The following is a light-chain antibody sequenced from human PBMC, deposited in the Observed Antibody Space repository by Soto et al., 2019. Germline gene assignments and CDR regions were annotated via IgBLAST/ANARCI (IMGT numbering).Light chain of an antibody. Sequence: QPVLTQSSSASASLGSSVKLTCTLSSGHRTYVIAWHQQQPGKAPRYLMKLEGSGNYNKGSGVPDRFSGSSSGADRYLTISNLQHEDEADYFCETWDSNVWVFGGGTKLTVL. V-gene: IGLV4-60*02. J-gene: IGLJ3*02. CDR3: ETWDSNVWV. CDR1: SGHRTYV. CDR2: LEGSGNY.